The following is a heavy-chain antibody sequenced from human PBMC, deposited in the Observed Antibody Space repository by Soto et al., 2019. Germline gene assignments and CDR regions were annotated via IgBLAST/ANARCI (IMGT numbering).Heavy chain of an antibody. Sequence: ASVKVSCKASGYTFTSYYMHWVRQAPGQGLEWMGIINPSGGSTSYAQKFQGRVTMTRDTSTSTVYMELSSLRSEDTAVYYCARNLFYGDHWDAFDIRGQGTMVTVSS. CDR3: ARNLFYGDHWDAFDI. V-gene: IGHV1-46*03. CDR2: INPSGGST. J-gene: IGHJ3*02. D-gene: IGHD4-17*01. CDR1: GYTFTSYY.